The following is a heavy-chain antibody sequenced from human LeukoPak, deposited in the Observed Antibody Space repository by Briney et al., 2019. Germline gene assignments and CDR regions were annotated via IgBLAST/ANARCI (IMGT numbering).Heavy chain of an antibody. Sequence: ASVKVSCKASGYTFTSYYMHWVRQAPGQGLEWMGIINPSGGSTSYAQKFQGRVTMTRNTSTSTAYMEPRSLRSDDTAVYYCARGKIVGATGGWFDPWGQGTLVTVSS. J-gene: IGHJ5*02. D-gene: IGHD1-26*01. CDR2: INPSGGST. CDR3: ARGKIVGATGGWFDP. V-gene: IGHV1-46*01. CDR1: GYTFTSYY.